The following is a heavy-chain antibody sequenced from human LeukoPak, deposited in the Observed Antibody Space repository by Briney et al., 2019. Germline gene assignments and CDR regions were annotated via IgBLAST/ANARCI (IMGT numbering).Heavy chain of an antibody. Sequence: ASVKVSCKASGYTVSDYFILWVRQAPAQGLEWMGRINPNSGVTEYAQNFQGRVTMTRDTSIGVSYMELNRLTSDDTAVYYCARDLSSTSNWELDYWGQGTLVTVSS. J-gene: IGHJ4*02. D-gene: IGHD7-27*01. V-gene: IGHV1-2*06. CDR3: ARDLSSTSNWELDY. CDR2: INPNSGVT. CDR1: GYTVSDYF.